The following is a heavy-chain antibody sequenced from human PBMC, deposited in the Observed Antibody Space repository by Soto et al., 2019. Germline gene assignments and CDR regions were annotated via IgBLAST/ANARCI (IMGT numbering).Heavy chain of an antibody. CDR2: ISYDGSNK. J-gene: IGHJ4*02. CDR3: ARVDYYDSSGGFDY. CDR1: GFTFSSYA. V-gene: IGHV3-30-3*01. D-gene: IGHD3-22*01. Sequence: GGSLRLSCAASGFTFSSYAMHWVRQAPGKGLEWVAVISYDGSNKYYADSVKGRFTISRDNSKNTLYLQMNSLRAEDTAVYYCARVDYYDSSGGFDYWGQGTLVTVSS.